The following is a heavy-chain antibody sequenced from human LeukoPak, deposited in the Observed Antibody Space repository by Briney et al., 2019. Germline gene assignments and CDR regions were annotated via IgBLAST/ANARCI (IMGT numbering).Heavy chain of an antibody. J-gene: IGHJ6*03. CDR1: GFTFDDYA. V-gene: IGHV3-9*01. D-gene: IGHD3-10*01. Sequence: SLRLSCAASGFTFDDYAMHWVRQTPGKGLEWVSGISWDSGDIYYADSVKGRFTISRDNSKNTLYLQMNSLRPEDTAIYYCAKGRGRLNVNRGVYNYHYYMEVWGTGTTVIVS. CDR2: ISWDSGDI. CDR3: AKGRGRLNVNRGVYNYHYYMEV.